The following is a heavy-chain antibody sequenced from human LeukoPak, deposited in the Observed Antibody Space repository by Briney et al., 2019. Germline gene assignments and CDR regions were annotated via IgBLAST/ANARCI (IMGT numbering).Heavy chain of an antibody. Sequence: GGSLRLSCAASGFTFSSYSMNWVRQAPGKGPEWFSSISSSSTYIYYADSVKGRFTISRDNARNSLYLQMNSLRAEDTAVYYCAREEAAGLKIDYWGQGTLVTVSS. CDR2: ISSSSTYI. CDR1: GFTFSSYS. D-gene: IGHD6-13*01. CDR3: AREEAAGLKIDY. V-gene: IGHV3-21*01. J-gene: IGHJ4*02.